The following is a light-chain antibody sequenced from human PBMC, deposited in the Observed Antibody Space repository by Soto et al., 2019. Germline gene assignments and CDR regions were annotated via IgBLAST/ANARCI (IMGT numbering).Light chain of an antibody. J-gene: IGKJ5*01. CDR3: QQYNNWLIT. CDR2: GAS. CDR1: QSVSSN. V-gene: IGKV3-15*01. Sequence: DIVMTQSPATLSVSPGERATLSCRASQSVSSNLAWYQQKPGQAPRLLIYGASTRATGIPARFSGSGSGTEFTLTISSLQSEDLAVYYCQQYNNWLITFGQGTQLEIK.